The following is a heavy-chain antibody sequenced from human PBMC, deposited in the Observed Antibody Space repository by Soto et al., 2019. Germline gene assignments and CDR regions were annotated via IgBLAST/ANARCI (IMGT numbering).Heavy chain of an antibody. CDR3: ARRYDGDRNYYYYGMDV. CDR1: GYSFTSYW. D-gene: IGHD4-17*01. CDR2: IYPGDSDT. V-gene: IGHV5-51*01. J-gene: IGHJ6*02. Sequence: SLKISCKGSGYSFTSYWIGWVRQMPGKGLEWMGIIYPGDSDTRYSPSFQGQVTISADKSISTAYLQWSSLKASDTAMYYCARRYDGDRNYYYYGMDVWGQGTTVTVSS.